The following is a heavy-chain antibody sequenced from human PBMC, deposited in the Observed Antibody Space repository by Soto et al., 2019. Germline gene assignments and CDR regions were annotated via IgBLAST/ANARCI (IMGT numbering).Heavy chain of an antibody. D-gene: IGHD1-26*01. CDR3: ARGVSAGVDY. V-gene: IGHV1-8*01. Sequence: SGEVSCKASRYSFTSLDINWVRQTAGQGLEWMGWMEPSTGTTGYAQKFQGRVTMTRDTSINTAYMELTTLTSDDTAFYYCARGVSAGVDYWGQGTLVTVSS. CDR1: RYSFTSLD. J-gene: IGHJ4*02. CDR2: MEPSTGTT.